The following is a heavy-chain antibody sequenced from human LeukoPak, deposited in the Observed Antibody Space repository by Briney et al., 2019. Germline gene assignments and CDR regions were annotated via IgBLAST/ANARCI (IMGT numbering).Heavy chain of an antibody. D-gene: IGHD6-19*01. J-gene: IGHJ4*02. V-gene: IGHV3-30*02. CDR2: IRYDGSNK. Sequence: PGGSLRLSCAASGFTFSSYGMHWVRQAPGKGLEWVAFIRYDGSNKYYADSVKGRFTISRDNSKNTLYLQMNSLRAEDTAVYYCAKTSWDSSGWSSDRHLGVFDYWGQGTLVTVSS. CDR3: AKTSWDSSGWSSDRHLGVFDY. CDR1: GFTFSSYG.